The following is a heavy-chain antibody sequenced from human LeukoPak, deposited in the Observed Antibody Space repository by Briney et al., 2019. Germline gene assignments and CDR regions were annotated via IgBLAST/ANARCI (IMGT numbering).Heavy chain of an antibody. D-gene: IGHD2-8*02. CDR2: IYPGDSDT. V-gene: IGHV5-51*01. Sequence: GESLKISCQGSGYTFTTYWIVWVRQMPGKGLQWLGFIYPGDSDTRYSPSFQGQVTISADKSINTAYLQWGSLKASDTAMYYCASLLLGYCTGTTCPFDYWGQGTLVTVSS. CDR3: ASLLLGYCTGTTCPFDY. J-gene: IGHJ4*02. CDR1: GYTFTTYW.